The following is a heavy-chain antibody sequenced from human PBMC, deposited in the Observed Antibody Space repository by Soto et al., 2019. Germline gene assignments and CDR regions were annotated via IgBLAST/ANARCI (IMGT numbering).Heavy chain of an antibody. Sequence: LEGSLRHTCSASVYTSRNYLVHWVRQAPGKGLEWVAYISTRSRTRYYADPVKGRFTTSRDDDRNSTYLEMSSLSDEDTAMYYCARDALQYSDSDGRHAGWG. D-gene: IGHD3-22*01. V-gene: IGHV3-48*02. J-gene: IGHJ1*01. CDR3: ARDALQYSDSDGRHAG. CDR1: VYTSRNYL. CDR2: ISTRSRTR.